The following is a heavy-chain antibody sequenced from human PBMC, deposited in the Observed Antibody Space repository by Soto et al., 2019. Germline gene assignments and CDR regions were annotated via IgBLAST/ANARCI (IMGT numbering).Heavy chain of an antibody. CDR3: AKEYSSGWYYYYYGMDV. V-gene: IGHV3-23*01. CDR1: GFTFSSYA. Sequence: GGSLRLSCAASGFTFSSYAMSWVRQAPGKGLEWVSAISGSGGSTYYADSVKGRFTISRDNSKNTLYLQMNSLRAEDTAVYYCAKEYSSGWYYYYYGMDVWGQGTTVTVSS. J-gene: IGHJ6*02. CDR2: ISGSGGST. D-gene: IGHD6-19*01.